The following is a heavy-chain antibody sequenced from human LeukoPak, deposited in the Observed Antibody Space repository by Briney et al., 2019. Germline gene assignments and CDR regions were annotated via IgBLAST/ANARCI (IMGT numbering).Heavy chain of an antibody. CDR2: IKSDGSST. CDR3: ARGGRYAYFLDY. J-gene: IGHJ4*02. V-gene: IGHV3-74*01. D-gene: IGHD3-16*01. CDR1: GLTFSNYW. Sequence: GGSLRLSCAVSGLTFSNYWMHWVRQAPGKGLVWVSRIKSDGSSTSYAESVKGRFTISRDNAKNTVYVHMNSLRDEDTAVYYCARGGRYAYFLDYWGQGTLVTVSS.